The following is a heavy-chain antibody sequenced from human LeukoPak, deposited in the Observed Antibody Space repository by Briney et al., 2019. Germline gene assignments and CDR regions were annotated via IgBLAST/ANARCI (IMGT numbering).Heavy chain of an antibody. CDR2: IYTSGST. D-gene: IGHD6-19*01. V-gene: IGHV4-4*07. CDR1: GGSISRYY. CDR3: ARFIAVAGINWYFDL. J-gene: IGHJ2*01. Sequence: PSETLSLTCPVSGGSISRYYWSWIRPPAGKGREWIGRIYTSGSTNYNPSHKSRVTMSVDTSKNQFSLKLSSVTAADTAVYYCARFIAVAGINWYFDLWGRGALVTVSS.